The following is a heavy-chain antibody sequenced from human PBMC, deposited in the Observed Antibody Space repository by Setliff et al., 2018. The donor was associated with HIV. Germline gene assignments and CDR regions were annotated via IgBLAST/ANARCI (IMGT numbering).Heavy chain of an antibody. D-gene: IGHD3-22*01. CDR2: SYPSDGRT. J-gene: IGHJ3*02. CDR1: GYTFTSYY. CDR3: ARDGYYDSSGYSAFDI. V-gene: IGHV1-46*01. Sequence: GASVKVSCKASGYTFTSYYLHWLRQAPGQGLEWMGISYPSDGRTQYAQKFQGRVTMTRDTSISTAYMELSRLRSDDTAVYYCARDGYYDSSGYSAFDIWGQGTMVTVSS.